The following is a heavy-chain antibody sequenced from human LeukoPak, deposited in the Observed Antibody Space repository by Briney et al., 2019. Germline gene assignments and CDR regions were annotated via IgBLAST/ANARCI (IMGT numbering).Heavy chain of an antibody. V-gene: IGHV3-48*03. Sequence: GGSLRLSCAASGFTFSSYEMNWVRQAPGKGLEWVSYISSSGSTIYYADSVKGRFTISRDNAKNSLYLQMNSLRAEDTAVYYCASEGYYDSRDAFDIWGQGTMVTVSS. CDR3: ASEGYYDSRDAFDI. CDR2: ISSSGSTI. J-gene: IGHJ3*02. D-gene: IGHD3-22*01. CDR1: GFTFSSYE.